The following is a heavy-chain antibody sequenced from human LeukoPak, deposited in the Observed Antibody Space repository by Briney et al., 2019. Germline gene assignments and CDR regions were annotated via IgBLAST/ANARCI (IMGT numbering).Heavy chain of an antibody. CDR2: IYYSGST. D-gene: IGHD3-22*01. V-gene: IGHV4-59*01. CDR1: GDSISSYY. Sequence: SETLSLTCTVSGDSISSYYWSWIRQPPGKGLEWIGYIYYSGSTNYNPSLKSQVNISVDTSKNQFSLKLSSVTAADTAVYYCARTDSYYDSSGYWHYYFDYWGQGTLVTVSS. J-gene: IGHJ4*02. CDR3: ARTDSYYDSSGYWHYYFDY.